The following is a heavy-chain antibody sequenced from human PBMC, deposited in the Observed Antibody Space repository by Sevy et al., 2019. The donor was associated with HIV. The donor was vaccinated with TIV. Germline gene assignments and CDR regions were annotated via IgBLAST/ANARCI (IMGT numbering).Heavy chain of an antibody. D-gene: IGHD3-10*01. V-gene: IGHV1-2*02. J-gene: IGHJ4*02. CDR3: SRSVYGSRTYLNDY. CDR1: GYTFTGYY. Sequence: ASVKLSCKASGYTFTGYYIHWVRQAPGEGLEWIGWIDPNSGGTNYAQKFQGRVTMSTDTSISTAYMELSRLRSDDTAVYYCSRSVYGSRTYLNDYWGQGTLVTVSS. CDR2: IDPNSGGT.